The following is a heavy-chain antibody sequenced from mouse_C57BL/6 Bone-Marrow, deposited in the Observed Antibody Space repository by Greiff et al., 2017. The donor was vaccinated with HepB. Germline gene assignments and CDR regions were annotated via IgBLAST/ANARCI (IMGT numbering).Heavy chain of an antibody. J-gene: IGHJ4*01. CDR1: GFTFSDYG. Sequence: EVKLMESGGGLVKPGGSRKLSCAASGFTFSDYGMHWVRQAPEKGLEWVAYISSGSSTIYYADTVKGRFTISRDNAKNTLFLQMTSLRSEDTAMYYCAIYDYDVDYWGQGTSVTVSS. D-gene: IGHD2-4*01. V-gene: IGHV5-17*01. CDR2: ISSGSSTI. CDR3: AIYDYDVDY.